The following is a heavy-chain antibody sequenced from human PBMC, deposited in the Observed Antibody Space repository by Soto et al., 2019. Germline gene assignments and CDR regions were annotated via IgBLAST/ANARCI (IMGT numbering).Heavy chain of an antibody. CDR1: GFTFSSYA. D-gene: IGHD2-2*01. J-gene: IGHJ1*01. CDR3: AKGVVVPAAGLRVTYFEH. V-gene: IGHV3-23*01. Sequence: EVQLLESGGGLVQPGGSLRLSCAASGFTFSSYAMSWVRQAPGTGLEWVSAISGSGGSTYYADSVKGRFTISRDNSKNTLYLQMNSLRAEDTAVYYCAKGVVVPAAGLRVTYFEHWGQGTLVTVSS. CDR2: ISGSGGST.